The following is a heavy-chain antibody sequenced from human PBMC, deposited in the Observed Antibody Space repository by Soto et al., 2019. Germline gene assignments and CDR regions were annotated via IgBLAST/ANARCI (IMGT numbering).Heavy chain of an antibody. CDR2: INPKSGDT. CDR1: GYTFTGYY. D-gene: IGHD1-26*01. CDR3: ARSSGGYSYNGMDV. Sequence: QEQLVQSGAEVQPPGASVKVSCKASGYTFTGYYIHWVRQAPGQGLEWMGWINPKSGDTKYAQKFQGRVTVTRDNSISTAYMELSRLRADDTAVYYCARSSGGYSYNGMDVWGQGTTVTVSS. J-gene: IGHJ6*02. V-gene: IGHV1-2*02.